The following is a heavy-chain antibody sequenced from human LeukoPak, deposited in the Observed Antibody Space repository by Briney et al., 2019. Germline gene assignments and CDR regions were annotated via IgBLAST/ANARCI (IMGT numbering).Heavy chain of an antibody. CDR2: INHSGST. CDR1: GGSFSGYY. Sequence: SETLSLTCAVYGGSFSGYYWSWIRQPPGKGLEWIGEINHSGSTNYNPSLKSRVTISVDTSKNQFSLKLSSVTAADTAVYYCASSGWYGNWFDPWGQGTLVTVSS. CDR3: ASSGWYGNWFDP. J-gene: IGHJ5*02. V-gene: IGHV4-34*01. D-gene: IGHD6-19*01.